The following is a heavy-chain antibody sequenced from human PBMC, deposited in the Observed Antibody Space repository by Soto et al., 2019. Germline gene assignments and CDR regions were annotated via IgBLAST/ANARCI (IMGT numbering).Heavy chain of an antibody. CDR3: ARPWGGIAAQNWFDP. Sequence: SSETLSLTCTVSGGSISSSSYYWGWIRQPPGKGLEWIGSIYYSGSTYYNPSLKGRVTISVDTSKNQFSLKLSSVTAADTAVYYCARPWGGIAAQNWFDPWGQGTLVTVSS. V-gene: IGHV4-39*01. CDR1: GGSISSSSYY. CDR2: IYYSGST. J-gene: IGHJ5*02. D-gene: IGHD6-6*01.